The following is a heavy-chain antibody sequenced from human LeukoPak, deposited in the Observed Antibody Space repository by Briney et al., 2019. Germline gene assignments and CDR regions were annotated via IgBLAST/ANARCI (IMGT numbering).Heavy chain of an antibody. CDR1: RFRRSGCA. J-gene: IGHJ6*03. D-gene: IGHD6-13*01. Sequence: WASVKVSCLTARFRRSGCALSWIRQAPGRGQEYIAYISRSSRAINYAESVRGRFTVSRDNARNSLYLQMNGLGAEDTAVYHCAGDPSVGSTWYYYVDVWGKGTTVTVSS. CDR2: ISRSSRAI. V-gene: IGHV3-48*04. CDR3: AGDPSVGSTWYYYVDV.